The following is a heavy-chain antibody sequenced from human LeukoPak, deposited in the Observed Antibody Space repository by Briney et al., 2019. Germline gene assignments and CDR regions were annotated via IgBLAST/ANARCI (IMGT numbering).Heavy chain of an antibody. CDR3: TRVDLGVVAYYYYYYMDV. D-gene: IGHD3-22*01. V-gene: IGHV3-49*04. CDR1: GFTFGDYA. CDR2: IRSKAYGGTT. Sequence: PGGSLRLXCTASGFTFGDYAMSWVRQAPGKGLEWVGFIRSKAYGGTTEYAASVKGRFTISRDDSKSIAYLQMNSLKTEDTAVYYCTRVDLGVVAYYYYYYMDVWGKGTTVTVSS. J-gene: IGHJ6*03.